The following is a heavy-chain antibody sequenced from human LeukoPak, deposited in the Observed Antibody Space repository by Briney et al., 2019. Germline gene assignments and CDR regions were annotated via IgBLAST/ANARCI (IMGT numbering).Heavy chain of an antibody. D-gene: IGHD3-22*01. CDR1: VFTFSRYS. Sequence: PLGSLRLSSAASVFTFSRYSTNSVRPGPGKGREWVSYISGHSNTVYYADSVKGGFTISRDNAKNSLYLQMNSLRAEDTAVYYCAELGITMIVGVWSKGTTVTISS. V-gene: IGHV3-48*04. CDR2: ISGHSNTV. CDR3: AELGITMIVGV. J-gene: IGHJ6*04.